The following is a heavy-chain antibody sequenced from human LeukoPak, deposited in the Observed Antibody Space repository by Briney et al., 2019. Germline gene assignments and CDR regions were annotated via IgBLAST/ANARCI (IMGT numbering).Heavy chain of an antibody. J-gene: IGHJ6*03. CDR2: MNPNSGNT. CDR3: ARGTVSKYQRVKYYYYMDV. CDR1: GYTFTSYD. Sequence: ASVKVSCKASGYTFTSYDINWVRQATGQGLEWMGWMNPNSGNTGYAQKFQGRVTMTRNTSISTAYMELSSLRSEDTAVYYCARGTVSKYQRVKYYYYMDVWGKGTTVTVSS. V-gene: IGHV1-8*01. D-gene: IGHD2-2*01.